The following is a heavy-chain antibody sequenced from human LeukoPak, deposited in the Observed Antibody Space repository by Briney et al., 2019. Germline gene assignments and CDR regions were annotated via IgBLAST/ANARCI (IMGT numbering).Heavy chain of an antibody. V-gene: IGHV1-8*01. CDR2: MNPNSGNT. CDR3: ARDGSSGWTGYYYYYYGMDV. Sequence: ASVKVSCKASGYTFTSYDINWVRQATGQGLEWMGWMNPNSGNTGYAQKFQGRVTMTRNTSISTAYMELSSLRSEDTAVYYCARDGSSGWTGYYYYYYGMDVWGQGTTVTVSS. CDR1: GYTFTSYD. J-gene: IGHJ6*02. D-gene: IGHD6-19*01.